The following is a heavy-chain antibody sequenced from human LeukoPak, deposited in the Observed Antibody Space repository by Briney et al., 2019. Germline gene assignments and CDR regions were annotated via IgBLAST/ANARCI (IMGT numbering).Heavy chain of an antibody. V-gene: IGHV7-4-1*02. CDR1: GGTFISYA. D-gene: IGHD3-22*01. CDR3: VRGSDYYDSSGATY. Sequence: VASVKVSCKASGGTFISYAMNWVRQAPGQGLEWMGWINTNTGNPTYAQGFTGRFVFSLDTSVSTAYLQISSLKAEDTAVYYCVRGSDYYDSSGATYWGQGTLVTVSS. J-gene: IGHJ4*02. CDR2: INTNTGNP.